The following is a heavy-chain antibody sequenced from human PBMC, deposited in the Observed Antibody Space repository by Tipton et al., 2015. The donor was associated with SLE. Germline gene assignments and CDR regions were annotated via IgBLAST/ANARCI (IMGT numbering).Heavy chain of an antibody. V-gene: IGHV3-23*03. J-gene: IGHJ4*02. Sequence: SLRLSCAASGFTFSSYAMSWVRQAPGKGLEWVSIIYSSGNTNSADSVKGRFTISRDNSKNTLYLQMNNLRGDDTAVYYCAKEEYSGYENPFDVWGQGTLVTVSS. CDR3: AKEEYSGYENPFDV. D-gene: IGHD5-12*01. CDR1: GFTFSSYA. CDR2: IYSSGNT.